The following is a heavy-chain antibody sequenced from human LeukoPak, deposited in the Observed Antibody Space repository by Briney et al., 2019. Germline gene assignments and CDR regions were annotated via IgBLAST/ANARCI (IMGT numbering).Heavy chain of an antibody. V-gene: IGHV4-59*12. CDR3: ARGAGYYDILTGYIRGYFFDY. J-gene: IGHJ4*02. CDR1: GGSISSYY. D-gene: IGHD3-9*01. CDR2: IYYSGST. Sequence: SETLSLTCTVSGGSISSYYWSWIRQPPGKGLEWIGYIYYSGSTNYNPSLKSRVTMSVDTSKNQFSLKLSSVTAADTAVYYCARGAGYYDILTGYIRGYFFDYWGQGILVTVSS.